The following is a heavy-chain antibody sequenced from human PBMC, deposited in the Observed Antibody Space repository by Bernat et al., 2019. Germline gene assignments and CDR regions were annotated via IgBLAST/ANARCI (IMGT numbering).Heavy chain of an antibody. Sequence: QVQLVQSGAEVKKPGASVKVSCKASGYTFTSYYMHWVRQAPGQGLEWMGIINPSGCSTSYAQKFQGRVTMTRDTSTSTVYMKLSSLRSEDTTVYYCARGLGYCSSTSCSQYCDYWGQGNLVTVSS. CDR3: ARGLGYCSSTSCSQYCDY. CDR1: GYTFTSYY. J-gene: IGHJ4*02. D-gene: IGHD2-2*01. V-gene: IGHV1-46*01. CDR2: INPSGCST.